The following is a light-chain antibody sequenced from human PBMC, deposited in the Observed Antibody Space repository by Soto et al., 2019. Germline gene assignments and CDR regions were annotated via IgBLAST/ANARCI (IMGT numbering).Light chain of an antibody. CDR3: QQYNSYSWT. CDR2: AAS. V-gene: IGKV1-9*01. Sequence: DIQLTQSPSFLSASVGDRVTITCRASQGISTYLAWYQQKPGKAPKLLIYAASTLQSGVPSSFSGSGSGTEFTLTISSLQPDDFATYYCQQYNSYSWTFGQGTKVEIK. J-gene: IGKJ1*01. CDR1: QGISTY.